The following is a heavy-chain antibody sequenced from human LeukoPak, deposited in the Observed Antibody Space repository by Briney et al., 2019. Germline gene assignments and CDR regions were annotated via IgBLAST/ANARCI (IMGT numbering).Heavy chain of an antibody. CDR1: GGSISSYY. D-gene: IGHD3-10*01. J-gene: IGHJ4*02. V-gene: IGHV4-59*08. Sequence: SETLSLTCTVSGGSISSYYWSWIRQPPGKGLEWIGYIYYSGSTNYKPSLKSRVAISVDTSKNQFFLKLSSVTAADTAVYYCARASQFYGSLDYWGQGTLLTVSS. CDR2: IYYSGST. CDR3: ARASQFYGSLDY.